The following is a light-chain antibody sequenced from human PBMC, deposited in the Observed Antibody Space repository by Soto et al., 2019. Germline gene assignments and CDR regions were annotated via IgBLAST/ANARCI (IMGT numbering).Light chain of an antibody. CDR1: SSNIGSNT. V-gene: IGLV1-44*01. CDR2: RTN. Sequence: QSVLTQPPSASGTPGQRVTISCSGSSSNIGSNTVNWYQQLPGTAPKLLIYRTNQRPSGVPDRFSGSKSGTSASLAISGLQSEDEADYYCAAWDDSLNGAVFGGGTKLTVL. CDR3: AAWDDSLNGAV. J-gene: IGLJ3*02.